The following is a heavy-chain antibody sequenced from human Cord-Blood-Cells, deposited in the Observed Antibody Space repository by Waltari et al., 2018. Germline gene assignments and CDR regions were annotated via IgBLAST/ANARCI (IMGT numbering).Heavy chain of an antibody. D-gene: IGHD1-26*01. Sequence: QVQLVESGGGVVQPGRSLRLSCAASGFTFSSYGMHWVRQAPGKGLEWVAVIWYDGSNKYYADSGKGRFTISRDNSKNTLYLQMNSLRAEDTAVYYCARGAGGSYYYYYMDVWGKGTTVTVSS. J-gene: IGHJ6*03. V-gene: IGHV3-33*01. CDR2: IWYDGSNK. CDR3: ARGAGGSYYYYYMDV. CDR1: GFTFSSYG.